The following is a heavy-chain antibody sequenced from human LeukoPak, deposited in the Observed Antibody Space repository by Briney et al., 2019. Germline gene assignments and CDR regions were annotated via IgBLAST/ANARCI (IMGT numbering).Heavy chain of an antibody. CDR3: ARGGNYGGNDAFGI. V-gene: IGHV4-34*01. D-gene: IGHD4-23*01. J-gene: IGHJ3*02. CDR1: GGSFSGYY. Sequence: PSETLSLTCAVYGGSFSGYYWSWIRQPPGKGLEWIGEINHSGSTNYNPSLKSRVTISVDTSKNQFSLKLSSVTAADTAVYYCARGGNYGGNDAFGIWGQGTMVTVSS. CDR2: INHSGST.